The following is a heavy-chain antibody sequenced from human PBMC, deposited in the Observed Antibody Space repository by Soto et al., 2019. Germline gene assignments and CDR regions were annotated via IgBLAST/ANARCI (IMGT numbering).Heavy chain of an antibody. CDR3: ARDQAPPHSSSWYNWFDP. J-gene: IGHJ5*02. Sequence: SVKVSCKASGGTFSSYAISWVRQAPGQGLEWMGGIIPIFGTANYAQKFQGRVTITADESTSTAYMELSSLRSEDTAVYYCARDQAPPHSSSWYNWFDPWGQGTLVTVS. V-gene: IGHV1-69*13. D-gene: IGHD6-13*01. CDR1: GGTFSSYA. CDR2: IIPIFGTA.